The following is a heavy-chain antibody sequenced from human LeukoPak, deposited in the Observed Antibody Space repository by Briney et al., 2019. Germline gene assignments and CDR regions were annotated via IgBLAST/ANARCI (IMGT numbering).Heavy chain of an antibody. CDR1: GGSIGSSSYY. D-gene: IGHD3-9*01. Sequence: SETLSLTCTVSGGSIGSSSYYWGWIRQPPGKGLEWIGSIYYSGSTYYNPSLKSRVTISVDTSKNQFSLKLSSVTAADAAVYYCARHVGDILTGYYLYYYYYYMDVWGKGTTVTVSS. CDR2: IYYSGST. CDR3: ARHVGDILTGYYLYYYYYYMDV. V-gene: IGHV4-39*01. J-gene: IGHJ6*03.